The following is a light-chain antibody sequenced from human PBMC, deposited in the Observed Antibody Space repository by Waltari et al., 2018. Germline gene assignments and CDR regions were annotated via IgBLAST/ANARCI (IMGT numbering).Light chain of an antibody. CDR2: ENS. V-gene: IGLV3-21*03. CDR1: TIVDET. Sequence: SYVLTQAPSVSVAPGKTARITCGGDTIVDETVNWYQQRSGQAPGLVVFENSDRPSGSPERFCGSKSGNTATLTISRVEAGDEADFYCQVRDSTTDLYFCGSGTKVTVL. J-gene: IGLJ1*01. CDR3: QVRDSTTDLYF.